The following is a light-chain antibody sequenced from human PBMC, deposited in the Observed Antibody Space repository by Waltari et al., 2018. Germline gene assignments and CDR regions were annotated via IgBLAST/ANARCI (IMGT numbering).Light chain of an antibody. V-gene: IGLV1-47*01. CDR2: RNN. Sequence: QSVLTQPPSASGTPGQRVTISCSGSSSNIGTYYVYWYHQLPGTAPQLLIYRNNQRPSGVPDRFAGSKSGTSASLASSGLRSEDEADYYCAVWDDSLTGQVIFGGGTKLTVL. CDR3: AVWDDSLTGQVI. J-gene: IGLJ2*01. CDR1: SSNIGTYY.